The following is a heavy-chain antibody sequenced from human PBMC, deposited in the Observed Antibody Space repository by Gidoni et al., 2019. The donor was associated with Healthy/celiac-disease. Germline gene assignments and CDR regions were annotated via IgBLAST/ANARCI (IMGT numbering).Heavy chain of an antibody. J-gene: IGHJ4*02. D-gene: IGHD3-22*01. CDR2: IIPILGIA. CDR3: AREEPYDSSGYYNY. Sequence: QVQLVQSGAEVKKPGSSAKVSCKASGGTFSSYTISWVRQAPGQGLEWMGRIIPILGIANYAQKFQGRVTITADKSTSTAYMELSSLRSEDTAVYYCAREEPYDSSGYYNYWGQGTLVTVSS. V-gene: IGHV1-69*08. CDR1: GGTFSSYT.